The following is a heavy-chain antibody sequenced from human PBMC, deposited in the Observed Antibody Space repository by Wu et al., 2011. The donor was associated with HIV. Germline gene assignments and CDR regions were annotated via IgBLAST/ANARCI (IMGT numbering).Heavy chain of an antibody. V-gene: IGHV1-69*05. CDR1: GGTFSTYA. J-gene: IGHJ4*02. CDR2: IIPIIGPA. CDR3: ARGDILTGAPEYYFDY. D-gene: IGHD3-9*01. Sequence: QVQLVQSGPEVKKPGSSVKVSCRASGGTFSTYAISWVRQAPGEGLEWMGRIIPIIGPANYAQKFQGRVTISTDESSSTVYMALSSLRYEDTAVYYCARGDILTGAPEYYFDYWGQGTLVTVSS.